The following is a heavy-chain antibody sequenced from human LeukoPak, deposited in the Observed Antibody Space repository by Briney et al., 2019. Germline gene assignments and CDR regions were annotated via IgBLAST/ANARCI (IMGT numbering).Heavy chain of an antibody. CDR3: SRSAYYDGSGNYYDY. Sequence: GGSRTPSGPASGSTSGSYWMHWARQPHGKGRGWVSRISDGGSTTTYAESVKGRFTISRDNAKNTLYLQMNGLRAEDTAVYYCSRSAYYDGSGNYYDYWGQGTLVTVSS. CDR1: GSTSGSYW. D-gene: IGHD3-22*01. V-gene: IGHV3-74*01. J-gene: IGHJ4*02. CDR2: ISDGGSTT.